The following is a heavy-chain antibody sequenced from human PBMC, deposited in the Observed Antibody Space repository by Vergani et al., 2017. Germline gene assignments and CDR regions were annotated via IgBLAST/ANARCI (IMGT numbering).Heavy chain of an antibody. J-gene: IGHJ1*01. V-gene: IGHV3-30*03. CDR2: ISYDGTQK. D-gene: IGHD1-1*01. Sequence: QVHLVESGGGVVQPGRSLRLSCVVSGFTSSYYGMHWVRQAPGKGLELVAVISYDGTQKYYADSVKGRFTISRGNSKSTLYLQMNSLRTEDTAVYYCATKSCGTPGCQIGYFREWGQGTLVTVSS. CDR3: ATKSCGTPGCQIGYFRE. CDR1: GFTSSYYG.